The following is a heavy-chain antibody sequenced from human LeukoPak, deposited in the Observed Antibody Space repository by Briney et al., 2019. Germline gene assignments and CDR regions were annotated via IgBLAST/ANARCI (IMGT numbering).Heavy chain of an antibody. CDR2: IFQGGTT. CDR3: ARIGTAMIGY. D-gene: IGHD5-18*01. CDR1: GYSIRSGFY. Sequence: ASETLSLTCTVSGYSIRSGFYWGWIRQAPGKGLEWIGSIFQGGTTFYNPSLKSRVIISADTSNNEFSLKLSSVTAADTAVYYCARIGTAMIGYWGQGTLVTVSS. J-gene: IGHJ4*02. V-gene: IGHV4-38-2*02.